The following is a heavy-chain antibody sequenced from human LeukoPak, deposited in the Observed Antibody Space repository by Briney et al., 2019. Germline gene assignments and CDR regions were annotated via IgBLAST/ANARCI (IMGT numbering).Heavy chain of an antibody. CDR1: GYPFPSHS. D-gene: IGHD3-22*01. Sequence: VPSLKVSCKASGYPFPSHSTPRLRQAPGQGLEWLGIINPRGGSTSYAQKFQGRVTRTRDTSTGTVYMELSSLRSEDTAVYYCARAYYYDSSGYYSLGDYWGQGTLVTVSS. CDR2: INPRGGST. CDR3: ARAYYYDSSGYYSLGDY. V-gene: IGHV1-46*01. J-gene: IGHJ4*02.